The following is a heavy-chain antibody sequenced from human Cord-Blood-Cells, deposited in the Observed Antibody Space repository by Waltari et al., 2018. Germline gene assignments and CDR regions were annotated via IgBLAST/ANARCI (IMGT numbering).Heavy chain of an antibody. CDR2: FDPEDGET. CDR3: ATGGSGSPTDY. J-gene: IGHJ4*02. CDR1: GCTLPELS. Sequence: QVQLVPSGAEGRKAGASVKVYCTVSGCTLPELSMHWVRQAPGKGLEWRGGFDPEDGETIYAKKFQGRVTMTENTSTDPAYMELSSLRSEDTAVYYCATGGSGSPTDYWGQGTLVTVSS. D-gene: IGHD3-10*01. V-gene: IGHV1-24*01.